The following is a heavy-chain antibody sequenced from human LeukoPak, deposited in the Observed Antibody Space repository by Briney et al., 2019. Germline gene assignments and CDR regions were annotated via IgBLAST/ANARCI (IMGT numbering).Heavy chain of an antibody. V-gene: IGHV1-24*01. CDR3: MIDYFDWASSRSGNYF. Sequence: ASVKVSCTVSGYRLSAVSMHWVRQAPGKGLEWMGGFEPEDGATIYAERFQGRITMTEDTSTDTAYMDLSRLTSEATAVYYCMIDYFDWASSRSGNYFWGQGTLVTVSS. CDR2: FEPEDGAT. D-gene: IGHD3-3*01. CDR1: GYRLSAVS. J-gene: IGHJ4*02.